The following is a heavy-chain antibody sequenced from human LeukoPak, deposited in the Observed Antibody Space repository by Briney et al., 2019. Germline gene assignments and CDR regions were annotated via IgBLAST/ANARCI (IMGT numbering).Heavy chain of an antibody. D-gene: IGHD2-15*01. Sequence: GGSLRLSCAASGFTFSSYWMHWVRQAPGKGLVWVSRINSDGSSTSYADSVKGRFTISRDNAKNTLYRQMNSLRAEDTAVYYCAREDRNDAFDIWGQGTMVTVSS. CDR2: INSDGSST. CDR3: AREDRNDAFDI. J-gene: IGHJ3*02. V-gene: IGHV3-74*01. CDR1: GFTFSSYW.